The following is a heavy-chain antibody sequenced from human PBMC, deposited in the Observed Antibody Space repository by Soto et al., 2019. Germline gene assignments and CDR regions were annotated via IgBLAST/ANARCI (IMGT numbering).Heavy chain of an antibody. CDR3: AKDLFLQDYYYYYMDF. D-gene: IGHD4-4*01. J-gene: IGHJ6*03. CDR1: GFTFSSYG. CDR2: ISYDGSNK. Sequence: GGSLRLSCAASGFTFSSYGMHWVRQAPGKGLEWVAVISYDGSNKYYADSVKGRFTISRDNSKNTLYLQMNSLRAEDTAVYYCAKDLFLQDYYYYYMDFWGKGTTVTVSS. V-gene: IGHV3-30*18.